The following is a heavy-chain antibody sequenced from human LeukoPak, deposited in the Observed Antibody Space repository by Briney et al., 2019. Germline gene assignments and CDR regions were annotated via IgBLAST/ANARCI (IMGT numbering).Heavy chain of an antibody. Sequence: SETLSLTCTVSGASISRYSLSWNRQPARDGLEWIGRIYTSGSSNYNPSLKRRVTMSVDTSKNQFSLKLSSVTAADTAVYYCADFDFDYWGQGTLVTVSS. J-gene: IGHJ4*02. V-gene: IGHV4-4*07. CDR2: IYTSGSS. CDR1: GASISRYS. CDR3: ADFDFDY.